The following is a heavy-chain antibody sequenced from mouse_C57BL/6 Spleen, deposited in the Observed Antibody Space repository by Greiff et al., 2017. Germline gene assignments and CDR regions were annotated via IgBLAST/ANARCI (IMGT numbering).Heavy chain of an antibody. J-gene: IGHJ3*01. D-gene: IGHD1-1*01. V-gene: IGHV1-26*01. CDR1: GYTFTDYY. CDR3: ARGYYYGSRAWFAY. CDR2: INPNNGGT. Sequence: VQLQQSGPELVKPGASVKISCKASGYTFTDYYMNWVKQSHGKSLEWIGDINPNNGGTSYNQKFKGKATLTVDKSSSTAYMELRSLTSEDAAVYDCARGYYYGSRAWFAYWGQGTLVTVSA.